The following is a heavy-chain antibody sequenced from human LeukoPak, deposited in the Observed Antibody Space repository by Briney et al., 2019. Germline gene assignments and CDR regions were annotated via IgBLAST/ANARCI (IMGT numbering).Heavy chain of an antibody. CDR1: GFRFSGHY. V-gene: IGHV3-72*01. CDR2: IRRKVDSYTT. J-gene: IGHJ4*02. Sequence: PGGSLRLSCAASGFRFSGHYMDWVRQSPGKGLEWVGRIRRKVDSYTTEYAASVKGRFTISRDDSRTSLYLQMNSLKTEDTAVYYCARPYGTGWSTHYFDFWGQGTLVTVSS. D-gene: IGHD6-13*01. CDR3: ARPYGTGWSTHYFDF.